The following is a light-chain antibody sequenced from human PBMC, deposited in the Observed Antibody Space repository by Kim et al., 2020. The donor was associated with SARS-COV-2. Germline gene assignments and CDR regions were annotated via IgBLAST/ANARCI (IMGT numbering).Light chain of an antibody. V-gene: IGKV1-17*03. CDR3: LQHNTHHWT. J-gene: IGKJ1*01. Sequence: DIPMTQSPSAMSASVGDRVTIICRASQGVSTDLAWFQQKPGKAPKCLLYAASRLRSGVPSRFSGSRSGTEFTLTISSLQPEDFATYYCLQHNTHHWTVGPGTKVEVK. CDR1: QGVSTD. CDR2: AAS.